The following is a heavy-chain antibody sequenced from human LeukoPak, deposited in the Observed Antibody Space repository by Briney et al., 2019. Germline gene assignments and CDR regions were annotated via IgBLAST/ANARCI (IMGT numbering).Heavy chain of an antibody. CDR2: IYYGGSA. V-gene: IGHV4-59*08. CDR3: ARHGSSYSFDY. D-gene: IGHD6-13*01. Sequence: SETLSLICTVSGGSVGSYYWSWIRQSSGKGLEWIGYIYYGGSAHYNPSLKSRATISIDRSKNQFSLKLSSLTAADTAVYYCARHGSSYSFDYWGQGTLVTVSS. J-gene: IGHJ4*02. CDR1: GGSVGSYY.